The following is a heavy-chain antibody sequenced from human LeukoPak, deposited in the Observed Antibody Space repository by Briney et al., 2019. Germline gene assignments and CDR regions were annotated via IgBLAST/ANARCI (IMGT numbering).Heavy chain of an antibody. CDR3: AREYCTNGVCSNDY. D-gene: IGHD2-8*01. CDR1: GYTFTSYG. CDR2: ISAYNGNT. Sequence: GASVKVSCKASGYTFTSYGISWVRQATGQGLEWMGWISAYNGNTNYAQKLQGRVTMTTDTSTSTAYMEPRSLRSDDTAVYYCAREYCTNGVCSNDYWGQGTLVTVSS. J-gene: IGHJ4*02. V-gene: IGHV1-18*01.